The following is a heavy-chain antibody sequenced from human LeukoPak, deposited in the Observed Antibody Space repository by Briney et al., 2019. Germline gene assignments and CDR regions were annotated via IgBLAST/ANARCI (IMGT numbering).Heavy chain of an antibody. V-gene: IGHV4-4*09. CDR1: GGSISSYY. CDR2: IYTSGST. D-gene: IGHD6-6*01. J-gene: IGHJ4*02. Sequence: SETLSLTCTVSGGSISSYYWSWIRQPPGKGLERIGYIYTSGSTNYNPSLKSRVTISVDTSKNQFSLKLSSVTAADTAVYYCARRDSSSAVDYWGQGTLVTVSS. CDR3: ARRDSSSAVDY.